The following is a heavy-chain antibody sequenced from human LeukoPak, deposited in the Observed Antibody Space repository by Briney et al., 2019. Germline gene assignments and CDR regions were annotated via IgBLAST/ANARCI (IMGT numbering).Heavy chain of an antibody. V-gene: IGHV4-34*01. CDR2: INHSGST. CDR1: GGSFSGYY. J-gene: IGHJ4*02. Sequence: PSETLSLTCAVYGGSFSGYYWSWIRQPPGKGLEWIGEINHSGSTNYNPSLKSRVTISVDTSKNQFSLKLSSVTAADTAVYYCARSRVRGVCFDYWGQGTLVTVSS. D-gene: IGHD3-10*01. CDR3: ARSRVRGVCFDY.